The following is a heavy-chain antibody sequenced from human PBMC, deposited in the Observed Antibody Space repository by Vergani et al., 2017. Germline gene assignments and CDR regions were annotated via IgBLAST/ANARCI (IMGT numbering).Heavy chain of an antibody. Sequence: QVQLQESGPGLVKPSQTLSLTCTVSGGSISSGDYYWSWIRQPPGKGLEWIGYIYYSGSTYYNPSLKSRVTISVDTSKNQFSLKLSSVTAADTAVYYCARETPLRVKWTYDAFDIWGQGTMVTFSS. CDR3: ARETPLRVKWTYDAFDI. D-gene: IGHD3-10*01. CDR1: GGSISSGDYY. CDR2: IYYSGST. J-gene: IGHJ3*02. V-gene: IGHV4-30-4*01.